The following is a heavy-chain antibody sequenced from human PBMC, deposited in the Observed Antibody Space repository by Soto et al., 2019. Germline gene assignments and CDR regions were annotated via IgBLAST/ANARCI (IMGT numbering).Heavy chain of an antibody. CDR3: ARSGREPDF. CDR1: GYTFTTSS. Sequence: QVQLVQSGAEVKKPGASVKVSCKASGYTFTTSSITWVRQAPGQGLEWMGWTSAYDGHTNYAQKVQGRVTMTTDTSTSTAYMELRSLRSDDTAVYYCARSGREPDFWGQGTLVTVSS. J-gene: IGHJ4*02. CDR2: TSAYDGHT. V-gene: IGHV1-18*01.